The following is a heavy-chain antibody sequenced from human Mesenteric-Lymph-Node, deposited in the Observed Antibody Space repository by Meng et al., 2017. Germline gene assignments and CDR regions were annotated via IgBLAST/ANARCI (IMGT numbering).Heavy chain of an antibody. CDR2: ISSSSSYI. CDR1: GFTFSSYG. J-gene: IGHJ4*02. D-gene: IGHD4-17*01. Sequence: GESLKISCAASGFTFSSYGMHWVRQAPGKGLEWVSSISSSSSYIYYADSVKGRFTISRDNAKNSLYLQMNSLRAEDTAVYYCATDLGAVTTPFDYWGQGTLVTVSS. V-gene: IGHV3-21*01. CDR3: ATDLGAVTTPFDY.